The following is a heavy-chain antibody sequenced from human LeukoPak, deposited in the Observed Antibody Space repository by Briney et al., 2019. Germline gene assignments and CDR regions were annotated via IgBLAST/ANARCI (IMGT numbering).Heavy chain of an antibody. CDR3: ARESRAAAGLDY. CDR2: INSDGSST. V-gene: IGHV3-74*01. J-gene: IGHJ4*02. CDR1: GFTFSGYW. D-gene: IGHD6-13*01. Sequence: GGSLRLSCAASGFTFSGYWMHWVRQAPGKGLVWVSRINSDGSSTNYADSVKGRFTISRDNAKNTLYLQMNSLRAEDTAVYYCARESRAAAGLDYWGQGTLVTVSS.